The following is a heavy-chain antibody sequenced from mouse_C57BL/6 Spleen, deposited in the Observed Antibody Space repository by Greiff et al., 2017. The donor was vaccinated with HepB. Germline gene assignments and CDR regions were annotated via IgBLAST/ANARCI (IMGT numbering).Heavy chain of an antibody. V-gene: IGHV1-82*01. CDR2: IYPGDGDT. J-gene: IGHJ3*01. Sequence: QVQLQQSGPELVKPGASVKISCKASGYAFSSSWMNWVKQRPGKGLEWIGRIYPGDGDTNYNGKFKGKATLTADKSSSTAYMQLSSLTSEDSAVYFCARRDYGSSGLFAYWGQGTLVTVSA. D-gene: IGHD1-1*01. CDR1: GYAFSSSW. CDR3: ARRDYGSSGLFAY.